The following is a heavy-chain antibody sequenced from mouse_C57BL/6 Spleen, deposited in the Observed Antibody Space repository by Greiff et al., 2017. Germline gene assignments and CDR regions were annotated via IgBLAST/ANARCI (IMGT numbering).Heavy chain of an antibody. CDR2: ISSGGSYT. J-gene: IGHJ4*01. CDR1: GFTFSSYG. Sequence: DVMLVESGGDLVKPGGSLKLSCAASGFTFSSYGMSWVRQTPDKRLAWVATISSGGSYTYYPDSVKGRFTISRDNAKNTLYLQMSSLKSEDTAMYYCARHDGSTLYYAMDYWGQGTSVTVSS. CDR3: ARHDGSTLYYAMDY. V-gene: IGHV5-6*02. D-gene: IGHD2-3*01.